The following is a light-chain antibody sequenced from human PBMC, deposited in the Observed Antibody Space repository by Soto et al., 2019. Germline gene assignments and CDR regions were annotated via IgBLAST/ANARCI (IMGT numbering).Light chain of an antibody. Sequence: QSALTQPASVSGSPGQSITISCTGTSSDVGSYNLVSWYQQHPGKAPKLMIYEGSKRPSGVSNRFSGSKSGNTASLTISGLQAEDEADYSCSSYAGSSTFVVFGGGTKLPAL. CDR3: SSYAGSSTFVV. CDR1: SSDVGSYNL. V-gene: IGLV2-23*03. J-gene: IGLJ2*01. CDR2: EGS.